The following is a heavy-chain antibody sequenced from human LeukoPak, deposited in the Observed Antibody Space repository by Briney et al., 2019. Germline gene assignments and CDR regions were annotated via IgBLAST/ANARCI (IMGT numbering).Heavy chain of an antibody. V-gene: IGHV1-69*04. D-gene: IGHD2-15*01. CDR3: ARGSTESGGGALYYYYYMDV. CDR1: GGTFSSYA. CDR2: IIPILGIA. Sequence: ASVKVSCKASGGTFSSYAISWVRQAPGQGLEWMGRIIPILGIANYAQKFQGRVTITADKSTSTAYMELSSLRSEDTAVYYCARGSTESGGGALYYYYYMDVWGKGTTVTVSS. J-gene: IGHJ6*03.